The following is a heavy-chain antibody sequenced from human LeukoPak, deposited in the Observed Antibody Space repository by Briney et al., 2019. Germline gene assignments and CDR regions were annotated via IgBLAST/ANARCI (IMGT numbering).Heavy chain of an antibody. CDR2: INSDGSST. CDR3: ALDIVVVPAAMGVDY. J-gene: IGHJ4*02. Sequence: GGSLRLSCAASGFPFSSYWMHWVRQAPGKGLVWVSRINSDGSSTSYADSVKGRFTISRDNAKNTLYLQMNSLRAEDTAVYYCALDIVVVPAAMGVDYWGQGTLVTVSS. CDR1: GFPFSSYW. D-gene: IGHD2-2*03. V-gene: IGHV3-74*01.